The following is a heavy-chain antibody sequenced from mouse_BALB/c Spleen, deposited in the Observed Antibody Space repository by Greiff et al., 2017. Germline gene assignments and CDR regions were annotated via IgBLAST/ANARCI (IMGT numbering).Heavy chain of an antibody. Sequence: EVKLMESGPDLVKPSQSLSLTCTVTGYSITSGYSWHWIRQFPGNKLEWMGYIHYSGSTNYNPSLKSRISITRDTTKNQFFLQLNSVTTEDTATYYCARQRASITTKDYFDYWGQGTTLTVSS. CDR2: IHYSGST. J-gene: IGHJ2*01. D-gene: IGHD1-1*01. CDR3: ARQRASITTKDYFDY. V-gene: IGHV3-1*02. CDR1: GYSITSGYS.